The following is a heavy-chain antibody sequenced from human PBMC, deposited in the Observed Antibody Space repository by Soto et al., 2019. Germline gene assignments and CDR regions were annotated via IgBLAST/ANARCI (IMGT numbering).Heavy chain of an antibody. Sequence: EVQLLESGGGLVQPGGSLRLSCAASGFTFSSYAMSWVRQAPGKGLEWVSTISGSGGSTCYADSVKGRFTISRDNSKNTLDLQMNRLRAEDTAVYYCAKKSIVVVVAATGGGYWGQGTLVTVSS. V-gene: IGHV3-23*01. J-gene: IGHJ4*02. CDR3: AKKSIVVVVAATGGGY. CDR2: ISGSGGST. D-gene: IGHD2-15*01. CDR1: GFTFSSYA.